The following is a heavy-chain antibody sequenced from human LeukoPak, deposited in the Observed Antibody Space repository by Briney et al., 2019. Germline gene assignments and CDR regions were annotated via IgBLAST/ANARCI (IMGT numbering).Heavy chain of an antibody. V-gene: IGHV3-48*03. CDR2: ISSSGATI. CDR3: ARAMFSSSWYLDY. Sequence: GGSLRLSCAASGFTFSSCEMYWVRQAPGKGLEWVSYISSSGATIYYADSVKGRFTISRDNAENSLYLQLNSLRAEDTAVYYCARAMFSSSWYLDYWGQGTLVTVSS. D-gene: IGHD6-13*01. J-gene: IGHJ4*02. CDR1: GFTFSSCE.